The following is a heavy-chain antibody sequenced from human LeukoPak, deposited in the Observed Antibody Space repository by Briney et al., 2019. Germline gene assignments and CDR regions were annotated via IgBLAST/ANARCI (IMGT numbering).Heavy chain of an antibody. CDR3: AIRLAYCGGDCYSLSY. CDR1: GGTFSSYA. D-gene: IGHD2-21*02. V-gene: IGHV1-69*05. J-gene: IGHJ4*02. CDR2: IIPIFGTA. Sequence: ASVKVSCKASGGTFSSYAISWVRQAPGQGLEWMGGIIPIFGTANYAQKFQGRVTITTDGSTSTAYMELSSLRSEDTAVYYCAIRLAYCGGDCYSLSYWGQGTLVTVSS.